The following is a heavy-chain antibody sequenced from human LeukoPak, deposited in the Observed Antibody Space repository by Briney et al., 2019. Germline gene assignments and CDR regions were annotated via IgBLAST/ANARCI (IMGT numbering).Heavy chain of an antibody. CDR3: AKDGRYYDFWSGYLKPAYYYYYMDV. CDR1: GFTFSSYE. D-gene: IGHD3-3*01. Sequence: GGSLRLSCAASGFTFSSYEMNWVRQAPGKGLEWVSYISSSGSTIYQADSVKGRFTISRDNAKNSLYLQMNSLRAEDTAVYYCAKDGRYYDFWSGYLKPAYYYYYMDVWGKGTTVTVSS. V-gene: IGHV3-48*03. CDR2: ISSSGSTI. J-gene: IGHJ6*03.